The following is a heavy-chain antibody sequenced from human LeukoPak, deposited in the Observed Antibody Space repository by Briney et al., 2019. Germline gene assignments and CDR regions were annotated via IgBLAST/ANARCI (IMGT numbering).Heavy chain of an antibody. CDR2: IYYSGST. D-gene: IGHD6-19*01. Sequence: SETLSLTCTVSGGPISSSSYYWGWIRQPPGEGLEWIGSIYYSGSTYYNPSLKSRVTISVDTSKNQFSLKLSSVTAADTAVYYCATSGWYGDHDAFDIWGQGTMVTVSS. CDR1: GGPISSSSYY. V-gene: IGHV4-39*07. J-gene: IGHJ3*02. CDR3: ATSGWYGDHDAFDI.